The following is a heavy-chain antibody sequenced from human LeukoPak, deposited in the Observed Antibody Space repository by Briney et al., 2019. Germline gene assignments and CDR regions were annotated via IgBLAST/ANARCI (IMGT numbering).Heavy chain of an antibody. Sequence: ASVKVSCKASGYTFTSYYMHWVRQAPGQGLEWMGIINPRGGSTGYAQKFQGRVTMTRDTSTSTVYMELSSLRSEDTAVYYCARARYCSGGSCYSLHYWGQGTLVSVSS. CDR2: INPRGGST. V-gene: IGHV1-46*01. D-gene: IGHD2-15*01. CDR1: GYTFTSYY. J-gene: IGHJ4*02. CDR3: ARARYCSGGSCYSLHY.